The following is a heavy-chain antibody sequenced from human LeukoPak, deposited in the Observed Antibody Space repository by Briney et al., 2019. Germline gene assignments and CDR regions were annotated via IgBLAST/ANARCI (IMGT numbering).Heavy chain of an antibody. J-gene: IGHJ6*02. CDR1: GGTFSSYA. V-gene: IGHV1-69*04. CDR2: IIPILGIA. D-gene: IGHD5-12*01. CDR3: ASNIVATIRKGYYYYGMDV. Sequence: ASVKVSCKASGGTFSSYAISWVRQAPGQGLEWMGRIIPILGIANYAQKFQGRVTITADKSTSTAHMELSSLRSEDTAVYYCASNIVATIRKGYYYYGMDVWGQGTTVTVSS.